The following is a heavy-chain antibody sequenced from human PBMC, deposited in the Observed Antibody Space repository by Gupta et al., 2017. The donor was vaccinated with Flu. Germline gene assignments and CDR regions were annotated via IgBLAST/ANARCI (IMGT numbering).Heavy chain of an antibody. V-gene: IGHV2-26*01. CDR3: ARIRGKRRGGDLELGFDY. Sequence: QVTLKESGPVLVKPTETLTLTCTVSGFSLNNARMGVSWIRQPPGKALEWLAHIFSNDEKSYSTSLNSRLTISKDTSKSQVVLTMTNMDPVETATYYCARIRGKRRGGDLELGFDYWGQGTLVTVSS. J-gene: IGHJ4*02. D-gene: IGHD3-10*01. CDR1: GFSLNNARMG. CDR2: IFSNDEK.